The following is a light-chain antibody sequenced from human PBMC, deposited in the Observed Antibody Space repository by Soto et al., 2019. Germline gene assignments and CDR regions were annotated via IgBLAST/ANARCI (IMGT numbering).Light chain of an antibody. CDR3: HQYDSIVQT. J-gene: IGKJ1*01. Sequence: VLTQSAGTVSLSPGERATLSCRASQSVRNSLLAWYQQKPGQPPRLLIYDASTRATATPERFSGSGSGTDFTLTISRLEPEDFAVYYCHQYDSIVQTFGQGTKVDI. V-gene: IGKV3-20*01. CDR1: QSVRNSL. CDR2: DAS.